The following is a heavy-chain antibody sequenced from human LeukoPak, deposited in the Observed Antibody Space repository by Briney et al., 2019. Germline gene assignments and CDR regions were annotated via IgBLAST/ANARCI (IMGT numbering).Heavy chain of an antibody. CDR1: GFTFSIYA. CDR3: AREHTDGSGINHIDY. CDR2: LTGSGGST. D-gene: IGHD3-10*01. Sequence: GGSLRLSCATSGFTFSIYAMTWVRQAPGKGLEWVSTLTGSGGSTYYADSVKGRFTISRDNAKNSLYLQMNSLRAEDTAVYYCAREHTDGSGINHIDYWGQGTLVTVSS. V-gene: IGHV3-23*01. J-gene: IGHJ4*02.